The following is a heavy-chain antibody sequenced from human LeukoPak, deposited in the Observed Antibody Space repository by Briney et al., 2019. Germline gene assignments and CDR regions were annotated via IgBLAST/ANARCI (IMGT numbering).Heavy chain of an antibody. Sequence: GSLRLSCAASGFTFSNYWMTWVRQAPGKGLEWVANINQDGSDNYYVDSVKGRFSISRDNTKNSLFLQMNSLRAEDAAVYYCVVTRTRGDHWGQGTLVTVSS. CDR1: GFTFSNYW. D-gene: IGHD2-21*01. CDR2: INQDGSDN. V-gene: IGHV3-7*03. J-gene: IGHJ4*02. CDR3: VVTRTRGDH.